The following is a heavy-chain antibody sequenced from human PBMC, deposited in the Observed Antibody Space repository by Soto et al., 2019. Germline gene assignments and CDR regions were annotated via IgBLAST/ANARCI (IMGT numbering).Heavy chain of an antibody. CDR2: IKQDGSEK. CDR1: GFIFSRYW. CDR3: ARGYCGGAGCYSYDYYMDV. D-gene: IGHD2-21*01. V-gene: IGHV3-7*01. J-gene: IGHJ6*03. Sequence: GGSLRLSCAASGFIFSRYWMTWVRQAPGKGLEWVANIKQDGSEKYNVEIVKGRCAISRDNARNSLYLQRNSLGAEDTAVYFCARGYCGGAGCYSYDYYMDVWGKGTTVTVSS.